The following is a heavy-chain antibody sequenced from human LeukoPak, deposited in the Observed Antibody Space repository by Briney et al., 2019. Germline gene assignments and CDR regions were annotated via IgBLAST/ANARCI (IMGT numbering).Heavy chain of an antibody. CDR1: GYSISSGYY. Sequence: SETLSLTCAVSGYSISSGYYWGWIRQPPGKGLEWIGSIYHSGSTYYNPSLKSRVTISVDTSKNQFSLKLSSVTAADTAVYYCARDPRGYNWFDPCGQGTLVTVSS. D-gene: IGHD3-16*01. V-gene: IGHV4-38-2*02. CDR3: ARDPRGYNWFDP. CDR2: IYHSGST. J-gene: IGHJ5*02.